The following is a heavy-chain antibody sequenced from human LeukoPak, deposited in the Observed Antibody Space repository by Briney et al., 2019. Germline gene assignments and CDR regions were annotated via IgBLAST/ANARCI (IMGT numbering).Heavy chain of an antibody. Sequence: SETLSLTCTVSGGSISSSTYYWGWIRQPPGRGLECIGSITYSGSTYYNPSLKSRVTISVDTSKNQFSLKLISVTAADTAVYYCARDLDYYDSTWFDPWGQGTLVTVSS. J-gene: IGHJ5*02. CDR1: GGSISSSTYY. CDR3: ARDLDYYDSTWFDP. CDR2: ITYSGST. D-gene: IGHD3-22*01. V-gene: IGHV4-39*07.